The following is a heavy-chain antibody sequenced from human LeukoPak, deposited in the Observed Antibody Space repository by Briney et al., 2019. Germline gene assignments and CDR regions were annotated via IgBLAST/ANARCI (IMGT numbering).Heavy chain of an antibody. CDR2: IYYSGST. CDR1: GGSISSSSYY. V-gene: IGHV4-39*01. J-gene: IGHJ3*02. Sequence: SETLSLTCTASGGSISSSSYYWGWIRQPPGKGLEWVGSIYYSGSTYYNPSLKSRVTISVDTSKNQFSLKLSYVTAADTAVYYCARHHAPYYYDSSGYGAAFDIWGQGTMVTVSS. CDR3: ARHHAPYYYDSSGYGAAFDI. D-gene: IGHD3-22*01.